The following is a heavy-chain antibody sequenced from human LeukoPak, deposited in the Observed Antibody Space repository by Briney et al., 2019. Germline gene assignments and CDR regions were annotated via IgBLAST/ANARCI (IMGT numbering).Heavy chain of an antibody. Sequence: GGSLRLSCPTSGFTFSSYSMNGVRRAPGRGLEWVSSISSSSSYIYYADSVKGRFTISRDNAKNSLYLQMNSLRAEDTAVYYCARLGAPGVDYWGQGTLVTVSS. CDR1: GFTFSSYS. CDR2: ISSSSSYI. CDR3: ARLGAPGVDY. V-gene: IGHV3-21*01. J-gene: IGHJ4*02. D-gene: IGHD3-10*01.